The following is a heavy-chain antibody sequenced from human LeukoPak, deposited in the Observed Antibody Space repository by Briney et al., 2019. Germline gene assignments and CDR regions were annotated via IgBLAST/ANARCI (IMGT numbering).Heavy chain of an antibody. V-gene: IGHV3-7*01. D-gene: IGHD3-3*01. J-gene: IGHJ4*02. CDR2: IKQDGSEK. CDR3: ARVPSVHVLRFLEWLFFDY. CDR1: GFTFSSYW. Sequence: GGSLRLSCAASGFTFSSYWMSWARQAPGKGLEWVANIKQDGSEKYYVDSVKGRFTISRDNAKNSLYLQMNSLRAEDTAVYYCARVPSVHVLRFLEWLFFDYWGQGTLVTVSS.